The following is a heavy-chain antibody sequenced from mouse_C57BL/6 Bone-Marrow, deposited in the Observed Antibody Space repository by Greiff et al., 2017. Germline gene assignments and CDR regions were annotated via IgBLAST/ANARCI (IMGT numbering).Heavy chain of an antibody. CDR3: ARQGRGYAMDY. J-gene: IGHJ4*01. Sequence: DVMLVESGGDLVKPGGSLKLSCAASGFTFSSYGMSWVRQTPDKRLEWVATISSGGSYTYYPDSVKGRFTISRDNAKNTLYLQMSSLKSEDTAMYYGARQGRGYAMDYWGQGTSVTVSS. V-gene: IGHV5-6*02. CDR2: ISSGGSYT. CDR1: GFTFSSYG.